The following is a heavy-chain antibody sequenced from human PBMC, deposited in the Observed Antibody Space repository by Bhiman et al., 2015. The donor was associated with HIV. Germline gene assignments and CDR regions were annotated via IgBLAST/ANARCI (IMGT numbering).Heavy chain of an antibody. CDR1: GFTFSSFG. CDR2: ISYDGNNK. D-gene: IGHD3-3*01. CDR3: AKDLGESENEEWASDYYDFGSDYPGQDPRGVVGVFDI. J-gene: IGHJ3*02. V-gene: IGHV3-30*18. Sequence: QVQLVESGGGVVQPGRSLRLSCAASGFTFSSFGMHWVRQAPGKGLEWVAVISYDGNNKYYADSVKGRFTISRENSKNTLYLQMNSLRAEDTAVYYCAKDLGESENEEWASDYYDFGSDYPGQDPRGVVGVFDIWGQGTMVTVSS.